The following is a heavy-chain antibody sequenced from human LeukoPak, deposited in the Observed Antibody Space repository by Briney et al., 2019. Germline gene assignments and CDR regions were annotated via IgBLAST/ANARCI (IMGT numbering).Heavy chain of an antibody. CDR1: GFTFSSYG. CDR2: VWYDGSNK. V-gene: IGHV3-33*01. CDR3: ARDYDFWGNNWFDP. D-gene: IGHD3/OR15-3a*01. Sequence: GGSLRLSCAASGFTFSSYGMHWVRQAPGKGLEWVAVVWYDGSNKYYADSVKGRFTISRDNSKNTLYLQMNSLRAEDTAVYYCARDYDFWGNNWFDPWGQGTLVTVSS. J-gene: IGHJ5*02.